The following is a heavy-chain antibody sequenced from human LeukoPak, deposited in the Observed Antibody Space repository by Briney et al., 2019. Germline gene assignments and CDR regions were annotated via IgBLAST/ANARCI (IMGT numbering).Heavy chain of an antibody. D-gene: IGHD2-2*01. V-gene: IGHV4-34*01. J-gene: IGHJ6*02. CDR2: INHSGST. CDR3: ARGPPAKPGTGYYYGMDV. Sequence: SETLSLTCAVYGGSFSGYYWSWIRQPPGKGLEWIGEINHSGSTNYNPSLKSRVTISVDMSKNQFTLKLSSVTAADTAVYYCARGPPAKPGTGYYYGMDVWGQGTTVTVSS. CDR1: GGSFSGYY.